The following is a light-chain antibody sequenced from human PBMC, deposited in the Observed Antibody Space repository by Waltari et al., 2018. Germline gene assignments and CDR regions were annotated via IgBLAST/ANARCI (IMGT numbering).Light chain of an antibody. CDR3: CSFAGTYTFWV. J-gene: IGLJ3*02. V-gene: IGLV2-11*01. CDR2: DVN. Sequence: QSVLTQPRSVSESPGQSVTISCTGTSSDVGLYPFVSWYQQHPGEAPKLMIYDVNKRPSGVPARFSGSKSGNTASLTISRLQAEDEADYFCCSFAGTYTFWVFGGGTKLTVL. CDR1: SSDVGLYPF.